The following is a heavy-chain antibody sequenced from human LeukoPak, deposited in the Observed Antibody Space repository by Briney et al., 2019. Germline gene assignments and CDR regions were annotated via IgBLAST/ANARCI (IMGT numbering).Heavy chain of an antibody. V-gene: IGHV3-15*01. J-gene: IGHJ3*02. CDR3: TTDWNYARRAFDI. D-gene: IGHD1-7*01. Sequence: GGSLRLSCAASGFTFSSYAMSWVRQAPGKGLEWVGRIKSKTDGGTTDYAAPVKGRFTISRDDSKNTLYLQMNSLKTEDTAVYYCTTDWNYARRAFDIWGQGTMVTVSS. CDR1: GFTFSSYA. CDR2: IKSKTDGGTT.